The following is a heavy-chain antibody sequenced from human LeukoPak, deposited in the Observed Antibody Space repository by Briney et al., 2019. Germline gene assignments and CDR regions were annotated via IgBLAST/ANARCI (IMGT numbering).Heavy chain of an antibody. V-gene: IGHV1-2*02. J-gene: IGHJ4*02. Sequence: ASVKVSCKASGYTFTGYYTHWVRQAPGQGLEWMGWINPNSGGTNYAQKFQGRVTMTRDTSISTAYMELSRLRSDDTAVYYCATLQDWLLGGATTYFDYWGQGTLVTVSS. CDR2: INPNSGGT. CDR1: GYTFTGYY. CDR3: ATLQDWLLGGATTYFDY. D-gene: IGHD1-26*01.